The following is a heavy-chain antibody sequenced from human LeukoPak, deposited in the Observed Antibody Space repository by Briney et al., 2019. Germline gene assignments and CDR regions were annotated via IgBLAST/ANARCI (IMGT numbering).Heavy chain of an antibody. J-gene: IGHJ4*02. Sequence: PSETLSLTCTVSGGSISSYYWSWIRQPPGKGLEWIGYIYYSGSTNYNPSLKSRVTISVDTSKNQFSLKLSSVTAADTAVYYCARVWSSSSLDYWGQGTLVTVSS. CDR2: IYYSGST. V-gene: IGHV4-59*01. D-gene: IGHD6-6*01. CDR3: ARVWSSSSLDY. CDR1: GGSISSYY.